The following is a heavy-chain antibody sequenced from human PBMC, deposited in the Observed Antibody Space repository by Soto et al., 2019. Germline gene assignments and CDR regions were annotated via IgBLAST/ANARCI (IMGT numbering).Heavy chain of an antibody. V-gene: IGHV3-74*01. D-gene: IGHD3-10*01. CDR1: GFTFSSYW. Sequence: EVQLVESGGGLVQPGESLRLSCAASGFTFSSYWMHWVRQAPGEGLVWVSRINSDGSSTAYADSVKGRFTISRDNAKNTLYLQMNSLRAEDTAIYFCARGREFGGDLLAYWGQGSLVTVSS. CDR3: ARGREFGGDLLAY. J-gene: IGHJ4*02. CDR2: INSDGSST.